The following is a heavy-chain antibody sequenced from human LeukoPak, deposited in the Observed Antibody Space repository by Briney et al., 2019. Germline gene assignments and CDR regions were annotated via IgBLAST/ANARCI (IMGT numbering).Heavy chain of an antibody. Sequence: SETLSLTCTVSGGSISSSSYYWGWIRQPAGKGLEWIGRMYISGSTNYNPSLKSRVTMSADTSKKQFSLKLSSVTAADTAFYYCARTSSYSSGYFFDYWGQGILVTVSS. CDR1: GGSISSSSYY. V-gene: IGHV4-61*02. CDR3: ARTSSYSSGYFFDY. D-gene: IGHD3-22*01. CDR2: MYISGST. J-gene: IGHJ4*02.